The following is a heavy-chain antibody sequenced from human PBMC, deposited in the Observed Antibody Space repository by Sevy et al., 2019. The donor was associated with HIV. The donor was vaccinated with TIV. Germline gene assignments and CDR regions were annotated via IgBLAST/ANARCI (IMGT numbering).Heavy chain of an antibody. J-gene: IGHJ6*02. CDR1: GYTFSTYG. CDR2: ISGYNGNT. D-gene: IGHD3-22*01. V-gene: IGHV1-18*01. Sequence: ASVKVSCKASGYTFSTYGISCVRQAPGHGLEWIGWISGYNGNTNYPQYLQGRVTMTTDTSIATAYMELRSLRADDTAVYYCARDRHFYDSSPYYYNYYGMDVWGQGTTVTVSS. CDR3: ARDRHFYDSSPYYYNYYGMDV.